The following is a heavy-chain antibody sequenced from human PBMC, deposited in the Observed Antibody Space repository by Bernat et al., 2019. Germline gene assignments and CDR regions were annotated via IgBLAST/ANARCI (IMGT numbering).Heavy chain of an antibody. CDR3: ARDRNDYGDHFDY. J-gene: IGHJ4*02. CDR1: GFTFSSYA. CDR2: IDVSGRYI. V-gene: IGHV3-21*01. D-gene: IGHD4-17*01. Sequence: VQLVESGGGVVQPGRSLRLSCAASGFTFSSYAMHWVRQAPGKGLEWVSSIDVSGRYIYYADSVTGRFTISRDNAKNSLYLQINSLRVEDTAVYYCARDRNDYGDHFDYWGQGTLVTVSS.